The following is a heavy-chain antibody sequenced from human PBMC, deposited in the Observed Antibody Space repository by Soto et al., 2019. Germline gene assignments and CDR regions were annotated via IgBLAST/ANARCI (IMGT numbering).Heavy chain of an antibody. CDR1: GFTFSSYA. Sequence: EVQLLESGGGLVQPGGSLRLSCAASGFTFSSYAMSWVRQAPGKGLEWVSAISGSGGSTYYADSVKGRFTISRDNSKNTLYLQRNSLRAEDTAVYYCAKDGLLWFGELTHTFDYWGQGTLVTVSS. CDR2: ISGSGGST. V-gene: IGHV3-23*01. D-gene: IGHD3-10*01. J-gene: IGHJ4*02. CDR3: AKDGLLWFGELTHTFDY.